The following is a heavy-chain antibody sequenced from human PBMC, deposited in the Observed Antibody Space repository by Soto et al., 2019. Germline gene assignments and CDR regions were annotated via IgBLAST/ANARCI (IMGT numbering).Heavy chain of an antibody. J-gene: IGHJ4*02. CDR1: GYTFTSYD. CDR3: ARRAETNGWNGFGADKYYFDF. Sequence: ASVKVSCKASGYTFTSYDIYWVRQATGQGLEWMGWMNPSTGNPGYAQKFQGRATMTSDTSISTAHMELSSLRSEDTAVYYCARRAETNGWNGFGADKYYFDFWGQGTLVTVSS. CDR2: MNPSTGNP. V-gene: IGHV1-8*01. D-gene: IGHD1-1*01.